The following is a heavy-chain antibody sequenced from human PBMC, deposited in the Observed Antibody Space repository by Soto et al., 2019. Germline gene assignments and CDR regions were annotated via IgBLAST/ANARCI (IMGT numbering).Heavy chain of an antibody. V-gene: IGHV1-69*13. CDR2: IIPIFETT. Sequence: ASVKVSGKVSGGTFSIYLFNWVRQAPGQGLDWMGGIIPIFETTHYAQKFQGRLTITADDSSTTASMDLTSLTSADTAIYYCARANWNGSFDFWGQGTPVTVSS. D-gene: IGHD1-1*01. J-gene: IGHJ4*02. CDR3: ARANWNGSFDF. CDR1: GGTFSIYL.